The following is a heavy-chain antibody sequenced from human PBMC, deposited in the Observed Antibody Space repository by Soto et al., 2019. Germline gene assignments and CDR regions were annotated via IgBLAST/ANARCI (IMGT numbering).Heavy chain of an antibody. D-gene: IGHD2-21*02. V-gene: IGHV1-69*01. CDR1: GGTFSSYA. Sequence: QVQLVQSGAEVKKPGSSVKVSCKASGGTFSSYAISWVRQAPGQGLEWMGGIIPIFGTANYGQKFQCRVTITPDESTSIAYMVLSSLRSEDTAVYYCARDECDRFAILNVHYYGMAVWGQGTTFTVSS. CDR3: ARDECDRFAILNVHYYGMAV. J-gene: IGHJ6*02. CDR2: IIPIFGTA.